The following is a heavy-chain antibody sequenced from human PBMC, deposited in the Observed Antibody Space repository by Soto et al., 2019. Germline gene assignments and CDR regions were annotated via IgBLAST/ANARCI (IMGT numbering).Heavy chain of an antibody. CDR3: AKDGRRWDLPGDY. D-gene: IGHD1-26*01. Sequence: GSLRLSCAASGFTFSSYAMSWVRQAPGKGLEWVSAISGGGGSTYYADSVKGRFTISRDNSKNTLYLQMNSLRAEDTAVYYCAKDGRRWDLPGDYWGQGALVNVSS. J-gene: IGHJ4*02. CDR2: ISGGGGST. CDR1: GFTFSSYA. V-gene: IGHV3-23*01.